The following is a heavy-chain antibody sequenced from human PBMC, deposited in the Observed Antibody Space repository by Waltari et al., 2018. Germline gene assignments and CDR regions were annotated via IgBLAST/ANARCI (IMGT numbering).Heavy chain of an antibody. J-gene: IGHJ5*02. CDR2: IYSSGSS. D-gene: IGHD3-10*01. Sequence: QVQLQESGPGLVKPSETLSLTCSVSGSSINTYYWIWIRQPPGKGLEYIGYIYSSGSSNCNPSFKSRVTISLDMSKNQFSLKLTSVTAADTAVYYCARGGLTMLSNWFDPWGQGTLVTVSS. CDR3: ARGGLTMLSNWFDP. V-gene: IGHV4-59*01. CDR1: GSSINTYY.